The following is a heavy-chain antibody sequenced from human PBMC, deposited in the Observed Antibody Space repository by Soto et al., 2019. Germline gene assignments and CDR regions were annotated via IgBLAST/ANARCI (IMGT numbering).Heavy chain of an antibody. CDR2: IIPIFGTA. V-gene: IGHV1-69*13. CDR1: GGTFSSYA. CDR3: ARDRPPYDFWSGPYYYYGMDV. J-gene: IGHJ6*02. D-gene: IGHD3-3*01. Sequence: GASVKVSCKASGGTFSSYAISWVRQAPGRGLEWMGGIIPIFGTANYAQKFQGRVTITADESTSTAYMELSSLRSEDTAVYYCARDRPPYDFWSGPYYYYGMDVWGQGTTVTVSS.